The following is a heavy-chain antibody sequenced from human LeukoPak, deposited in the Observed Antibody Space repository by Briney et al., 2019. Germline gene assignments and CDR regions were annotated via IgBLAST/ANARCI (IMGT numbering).Heavy chain of an antibody. CDR2: INPNSGGT. D-gene: IGHD3-3*01. Sequence: ASVKVSCKASGYTFTGYYMHWVRQAPGQGLEWMGWINPNSGGTNYAQKFQGGVTMTRDTSISTAYMELSRLRSDDTAVYYCARDYDFWSGYLFFDYWGQGTLVTVSS. CDR1: GYTFTGYY. V-gene: IGHV1-2*02. CDR3: ARDYDFWSGYLFFDY. J-gene: IGHJ4*02.